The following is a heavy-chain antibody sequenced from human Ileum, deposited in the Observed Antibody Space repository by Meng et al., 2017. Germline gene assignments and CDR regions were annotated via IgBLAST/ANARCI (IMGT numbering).Heavy chain of an antibody. Sequence: QAQRQESGPGLVRHPGPLPLPCSVSSGSISSNTYWSWVRQPPGKGLEWIGQISHSGSAYYNPSLKSRVTMSVDKSKSQFSLMLTSVTAADTAIYYCARHGGYSQDFWGQGTLVTVSS. J-gene: IGHJ4*02. CDR3: ARHGGYSQDF. V-gene: IGHV4-4*03. D-gene: IGHD4-23*01. CDR1: SGSISSNTY. CDR2: ISHSGSA.